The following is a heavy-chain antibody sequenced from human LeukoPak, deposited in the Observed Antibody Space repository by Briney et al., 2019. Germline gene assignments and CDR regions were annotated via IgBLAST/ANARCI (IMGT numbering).Heavy chain of an antibody. CDR3: ARGIVVVVAATPYYYYGMDA. J-gene: IGHJ6*02. Sequence: PGGSLRLSCAASGFTFSDYYMSWIRQAPGKGLEWVSYISSSGSTIYYADSVKGRFTISRDNAKNSLYLQMNSLRAEDTAVYYCARGIVVVVAATPYYYYGMDAWGQGTTVTVSS. CDR1: GFTFSDYY. D-gene: IGHD2-15*01. CDR2: ISSSGSTI. V-gene: IGHV3-11*01.